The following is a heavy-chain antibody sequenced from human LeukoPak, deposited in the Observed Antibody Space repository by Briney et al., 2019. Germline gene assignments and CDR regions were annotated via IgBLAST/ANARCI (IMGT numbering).Heavy chain of an antibody. CDR2: IKYDGSRT. V-gene: IGHV3-30*02. D-gene: IGHD6-13*01. CDR1: GMTFERHG. Sequence: GGSLRLSCAVSGMTFERHGMHWVRQPPGKGLEWLAFIKYDGSRTDYEDSVKGRFTVSRDNSRNTLYLQMNSLRGEDTAVYYCAKDRSSSWYFDYWGQGTLVTVSS. CDR3: AKDRSSSWYFDY. J-gene: IGHJ4*02.